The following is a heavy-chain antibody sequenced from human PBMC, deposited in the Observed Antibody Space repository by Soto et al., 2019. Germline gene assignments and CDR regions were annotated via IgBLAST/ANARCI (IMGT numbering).Heavy chain of an antibody. CDR1: GGSFSGYY. CDR3: ARALPGIAVAGTHYYYYYGMDV. V-gene: IGHV4-34*01. D-gene: IGHD6-19*01. CDR2: INHSGST. Sequence: SETLSLTCAVYGGSFSGYYWSWIRQPPGKGLEWIGEINHSGSTNYNPSLKSRVTISVDTSKNQFSLKLSSVTAADTAVYYCARALPGIAVAGTHYYYYYGMDVWGQGTTVTVS. J-gene: IGHJ6*02.